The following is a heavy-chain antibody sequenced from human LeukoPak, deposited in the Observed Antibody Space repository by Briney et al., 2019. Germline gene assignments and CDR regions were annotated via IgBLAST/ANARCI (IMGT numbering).Heavy chain of an antibody. V-gene: IGHV3-21*01. CDR1: GFTFSSYS. D-gene: IGHD1-26*01. CDR2: ITSSSSYI. Sequence: GGSLRLSCAASGFTFSSYSMNWVRQAPGKGLEWVSSITSSSSYINYADSVKGRFTISRDNAKNSLYLQMNSLRDEDTAVYYCARDKSSNVVGATDFDYWGQGTLVTVSS. CDR3: ARDKSSNVVGATDFDY. J-gene: IGHJ4*02.